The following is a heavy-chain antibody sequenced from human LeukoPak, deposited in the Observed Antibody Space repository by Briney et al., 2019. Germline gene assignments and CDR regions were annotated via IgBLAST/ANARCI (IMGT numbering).Heavy chain of an antibody. Sequence: SETLSLTCTVSGGSVSTIDYYWVWIRQPPGKGLEWIGSVYYSGSTYYNAPLKSRVTISVDTSKNQFSLKLSAVTAADTAMYYCAREDAVSSDDAFDLWGQGTMVTVSS. D-gene: IGHD6-19*01. CDR1: GGSVSTIDYY. J-gene: IGHJ3*01. V-gene: IGHV4-39*07. CDR3: AREDAVSSDDAFDL. CDR2: VYYSGST.